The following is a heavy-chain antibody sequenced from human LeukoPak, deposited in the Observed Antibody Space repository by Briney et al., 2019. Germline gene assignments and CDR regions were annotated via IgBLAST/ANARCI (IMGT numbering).Heavy chain of an antibody. J-gene: IGHJ3*02. CDR3: ARGPHWVTGDNDAFDI. Sequence: SETLSLTCTVSGGSISSYYWSWIRQPPGKGLEWIGYIYYTGSTNYNPSLTSRVTISVDTSKNQFSLKLTSVTAADTAVYYCARGPHWVTGDNDAFDIWGQGTMVTVSS. CDR2: IYYTGST. D-gene: IGHD1-14*01. CDR1: GGSISSYY. V-gene: IGHV4-59*01.